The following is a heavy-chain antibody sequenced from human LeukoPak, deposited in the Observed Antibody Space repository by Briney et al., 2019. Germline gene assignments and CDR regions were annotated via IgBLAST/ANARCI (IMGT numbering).Heavy chain of an antibody. CDR3: ASYPRYVSTPPFDY. D-gene: IGHD2-15*01. J-gene: IGHJ4*02. V-gene: IGHV1-2*02. CDR2: ISPNTGDT. CDR1: GYTFTAYY. Sequence: ASVKVSCKASGYTFTAYYLHWVRQAPGQRLEWMGWISPNTGDTESAQNFQGRVTMTRDTTISTAYLELTRLTSDDTAVYYCASYPRYVSTPPFDYWGQGTLVTVSS.